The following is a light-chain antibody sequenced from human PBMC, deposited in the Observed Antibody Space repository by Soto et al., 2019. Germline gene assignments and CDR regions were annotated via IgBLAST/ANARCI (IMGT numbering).Light chain of an antibody. CDR3: SSYTSSSTVV. V-gene: IGLV2-14*03. Sequence: QSALTQPASVSGSPGQSITISCTGTSSDVGGFNFVSWYQHHPDKAPKLMIYDVSNRPSGVSNRFSGSKSGNTASLTISGFQPDDEADYYCSSYTSSSTVVFGGGTKLTVL. J-gene: IGLJ2*01. CDR2: DVS. CDR1: SSDVGGFNF.